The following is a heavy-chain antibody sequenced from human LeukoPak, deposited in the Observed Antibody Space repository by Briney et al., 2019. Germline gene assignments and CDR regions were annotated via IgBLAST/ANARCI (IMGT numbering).Heavy chain of an antibody. V-gene: IGHV3-66*02. CDR3: AGRRVLDASFDY. J-gene: IGHJ4*02. CDR2: IYSGDNT. Sequence: SGGSLRLSCAASGFTVSNNYMSWVRQAPGKGLEWVSVIYSGDNTYYVESVKGRFTISRDNSQNTLFLQMNRLRAEDTAVYYCAGRRVLDASFDYWGQGTLVTVSS. CDR1: GFTVSNNY. D-gene: IGHD3-16*01.